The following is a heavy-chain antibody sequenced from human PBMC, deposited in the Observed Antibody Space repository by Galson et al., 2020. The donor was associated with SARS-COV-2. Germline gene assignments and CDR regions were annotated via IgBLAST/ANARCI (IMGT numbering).Heavy chain of an antibody. D-gene: IGHD2-2*01. J-gene: IGHJ3*02. CDR1: GFTFTSSA. V-gene: IGHV1-58*01. Sequence: SVKVSCKASGFTFTSSAVQWVRQARGQRLEWIGWIVVGSGNTNYAQKFQERVTITRDMSTSTAYMELSSLRSEDTAVYYCAAPYCSSTSCDDAFDIGGQGTMVTVSS. CDR2: IVVGSGNT. CDR3: AAPYCSSTSCDDAFDI.